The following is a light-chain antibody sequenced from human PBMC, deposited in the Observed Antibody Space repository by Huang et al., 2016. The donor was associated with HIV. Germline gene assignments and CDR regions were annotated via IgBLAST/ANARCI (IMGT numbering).Light chain of an antibody. CDR2: GAS. CDR1: QSVSSN. CDR3: QQYNNWPPRT. Sequence: EIVMTQSPATLAVSPGERATLSCRASQSVSSNLAWYQQEPGQAPRLLIYGASTRATGIPARFSCSGSGTEFTLTISSLQSEDCAVYYCQQYNNWPPRTFGQGTKVEIK. V-gene: IGKV3-15*01. J-gene: IGKJ1*01.